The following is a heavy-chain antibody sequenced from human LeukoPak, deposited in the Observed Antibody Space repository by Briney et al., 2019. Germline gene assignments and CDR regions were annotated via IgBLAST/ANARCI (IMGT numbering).Heavy chain of an antibody. V-gene: IGHV4-31*03. Sequence: PSETLSLTCTVSGGSISSGGYYWSWIRQHPGKGLEWIGYIYYSRSTYYNPSLKSRVTKSVDTSKNQFSLKLSSVTAADTAVYYCARVKEYYYDSSGYPLIAFDIWGQGTMVTVSS. D-gene: IGHD3-22*01. CDR3: ARVKEYYYDSSGYPLIAFDI. J-gene: IGHJ3*02. CDR1: GGSISSGGYY. CDR2: IYYSRST.